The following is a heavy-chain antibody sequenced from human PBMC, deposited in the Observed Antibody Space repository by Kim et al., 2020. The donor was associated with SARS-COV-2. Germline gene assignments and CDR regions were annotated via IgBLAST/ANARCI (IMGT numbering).Heavy chain of an antibody. J-gene: IGHJ4*02. CDR3: AKLTGSAPVDY. CDR2: TT. D-gene: IGHD1-20*01. V-gene: IGHV3-23*01. Sequence: TTSYADSVTGRFTISRDNSKNTLYLQMNSLRADDTAVYYCAKLTGSAPVDYWGQGTLITVSS.